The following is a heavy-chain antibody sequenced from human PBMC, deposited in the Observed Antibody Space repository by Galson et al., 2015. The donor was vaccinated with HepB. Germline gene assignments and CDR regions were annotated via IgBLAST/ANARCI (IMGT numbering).Heavy chain of an antibody. CDR2: ISWNSGTI. Sequence: SLRLSCAASGFTLDHYGLTWVRRAPGKGLEWVSGISWNSGTIGYADSVKGRFTISRDNARNSLYLQMNSLRAEDTAFYYCAKEVGYERYFDYWGQGTLVTVSS. V-gene: IGHV3-9*01. D-gene: IGHD2-2*01. J-gene: IGHJ4*02. CDR3: AKEVGYERYFDY. CDR1: GFTLDHYG.